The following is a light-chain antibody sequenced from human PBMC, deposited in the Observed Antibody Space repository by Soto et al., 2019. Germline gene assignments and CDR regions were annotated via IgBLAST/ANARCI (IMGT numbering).Light chain of an antibody. CDR1: SSDIGGYNH. CDR2: EVS. J-gene: IGLJ1*01. Sequence: QSVLTQPASVSGSPGQSITISCTGTSSDIGGYNHVSWYQQHPGKAPKLMIYEVSDRPSGVSFRFSGSKSGNTASLTISGLQPEDEADYYCSSYTTSSTVVFGTGTKLTVL. V-gene: IGLV2-14*01. CDR3: SSYTTSSTVV.